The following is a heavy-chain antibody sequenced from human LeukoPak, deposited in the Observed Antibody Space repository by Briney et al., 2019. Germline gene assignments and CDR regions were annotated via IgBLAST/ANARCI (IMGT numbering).Heavy chain of an antibody. Sequence: GGSLRLSCAVSGFTSSDYYMSWVRQAPGHRLECAYYMSSDSTYTNDADYMRGRFTISRDNAKNTLHLQMNSLRVEAAAVYYCVGAHTGHDDYWGQGTLVTVSS. CDR3: VGAHTGHDDY. V-gene: IGHV3-11*06. CDR2: MSSDSTYT. CDR1: GFTSSDYY. J-gene: IGHJ4*02. D-gene: IGHD1-1*01.